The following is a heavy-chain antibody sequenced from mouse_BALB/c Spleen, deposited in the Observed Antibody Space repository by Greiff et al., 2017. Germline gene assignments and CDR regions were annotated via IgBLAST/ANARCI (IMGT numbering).Heavy chain of an antibody. Sequence: VQLQQSGAELVRPGSSVKISCKASGYAFSSYWMNWVKQRPGQGLEWIGQIYPGDGDTNYNGKFKGKATLTADKSSSTAYMQLSSLTSEDSAVYFCARTGELGPGAMDYWGQGTSVTVSS. V-gene: IGHV1-80*01. D-gene: IGHD3-1*01. J-gene: IGHJ4*01. CDR3: ARTGELGPGAMDY. CDR1: GYAFSSYW. CDR2: IYPGDGDT.